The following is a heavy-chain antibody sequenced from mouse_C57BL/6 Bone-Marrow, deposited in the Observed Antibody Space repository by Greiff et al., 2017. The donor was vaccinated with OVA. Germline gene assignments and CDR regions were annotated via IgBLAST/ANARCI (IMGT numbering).Heavy chain of an antibody. V-gene: IGHV14-4*01. D-gene: IGHD2-2*01. J-gene: IGHJ2*01. Sequence: EVQLQQSGAELVRPGASVKLSCTASGFNIKDDYMHWVKQRPEQGLEWIGWIDPENGDTEYASKFQGKATITADTSSNTAYLQLSSLTSEDTAVYYCTTRGMVTGYFDYWGQGTTLTVSS. CDR1: GFNIKDDY. CDR3: TTRGMVTGYFDY. CDR2: IDPENGDT.